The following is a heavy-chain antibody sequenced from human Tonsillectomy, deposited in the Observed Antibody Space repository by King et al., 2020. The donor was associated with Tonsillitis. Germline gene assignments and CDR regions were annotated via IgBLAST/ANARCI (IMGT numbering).Heavy chain of an antibody. Sequence: QLQESGPGLVKPSETLSLTCTVSGGSISSYYLSWIRQPPGKGLEWIGYIYYSGSTNYNPSLQSRVTISVDTSKNQFSLKLSSVTAADTAVYYCAREFVVRGVPYYYYYYMDVWGKGTTVTVSS. J-gene: IGHJ6*03. CDR1: GGSISSYY. CDR3: AREFVVRGVPYYYYYYMDV. D-gene: IGHD3-10*01. CDR2: IYYSGST. V-gene: IGHV4-59*01.